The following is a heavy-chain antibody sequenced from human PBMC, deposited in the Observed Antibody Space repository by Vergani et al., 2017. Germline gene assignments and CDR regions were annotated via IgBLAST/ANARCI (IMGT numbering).Heavy chain of an antibody. CDR3: ARTYYDSSGYYFCPPQGDY. CDR1: GFTFSSYA. Sequence: QVQLVESGGGVVQPGRSLRLSCAASGFTFSSYAMHWVRQAPGKGLEWVAVISSDGSNKYYADSVKGRFTISRDNSKNTLYLQMNSLRAEDTAVYYCARTYYDSSGYYFCPPQGDYGGEGTLVTVSS. J-gene: IGHJ4*02. V-gene: IGHV3-30-3*01. CDR2: ISSDGSNK. D-gene: IGHD3-22*01.